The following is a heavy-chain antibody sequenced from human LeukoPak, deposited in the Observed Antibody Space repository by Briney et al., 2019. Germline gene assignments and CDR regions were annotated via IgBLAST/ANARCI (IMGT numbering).Heavy chain of an antibody. CDR2: ISSSSSYI. V-gene: IGHV3-21*01. CDR3: ARDAPVWVVGATGDAFDI. Sequence: PGGSLRLSCAASGFTFSSYSMNWVRQAPGKGLEWVSSISSSSSYIYYADSVKGRFTISRDNAKNSLYLQMNSLRAKDTAVYYCARDAPVWVVGATGDAFDIWGQGTMVTVSS. D-gene: IGHD1-26*01. CDR1: GFTFSSYS. J-gene: IGHJ3*02.